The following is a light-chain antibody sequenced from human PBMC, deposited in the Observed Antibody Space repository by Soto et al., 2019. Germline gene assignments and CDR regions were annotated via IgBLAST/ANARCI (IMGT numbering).Light chain of an antibody. CDR1: QDISNY. J-gene: IGKJ4*01. Sequence: DIQMTQSPSSLSASVGDRVTITCQASQDISNYLNWYQQKPGKAPKLLIYDASNLETGVPSRFSGSGSGTDFTFTISSLQPEDIATYYCQQCANLPPALTFGGGTKVEIK. V-gene: IGKV1-33*01. CDR2: DAS. CDR3: QQCANLPPALT.